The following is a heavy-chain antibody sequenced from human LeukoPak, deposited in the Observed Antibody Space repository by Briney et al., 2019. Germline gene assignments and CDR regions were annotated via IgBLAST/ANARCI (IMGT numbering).Heavy chain of an antibody. Sequence: GGSLRLSCAASGFTFSNYWMSWVRQAPGKGLEWVANIKQDGSEKNYVVSVEGRFTISRDNAKNSLYLQMNSLRAEDTAVYYCAREGIIAVAGTFDYWGQGTLVTVSS. V-gene: IGHV3-7*01. CDR1: GFTFSNYW. CDR3: AREGIIAVAGTFDY. D-gene: IGHD6-19*01. J-gene: IGHJ4*02. CDR2: IKQDGSEK.